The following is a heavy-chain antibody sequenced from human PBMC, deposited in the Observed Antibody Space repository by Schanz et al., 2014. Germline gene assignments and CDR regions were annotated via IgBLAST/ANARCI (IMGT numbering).Heavy chain of an antibody. D-gene: IGHD3-16*01. CDR3: ARGGGGWNFYGMDV. CDR2: INYSGST. J-gene: IGHJ6*02. CDR1: GDSISTSS. Sequence: QVQLQESGPGLVKPSETLSLTCTVSGDSISTSSWNWVRQAPGKGLEWIGYINYSGSTNYIPSLKSRVTISVDTSKNQFSLRLNSVIAADTAVYYCARGGGGWNFYGMDVWGQGTTVTVSS. V-gene: IGHV4-59*01.